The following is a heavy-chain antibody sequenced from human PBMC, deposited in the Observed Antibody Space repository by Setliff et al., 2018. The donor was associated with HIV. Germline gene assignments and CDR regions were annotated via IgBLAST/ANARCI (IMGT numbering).Heavy chain of an antibody. Sequence: SETLSLTCSVSGVSISSGGYYWSWIRQVPGKGLEWIGYIYHTGSAYYNPSLKSRVSTSVDTTKNQFSLRLSSVSAADTAVYYCARSLGEIPAARGAVYFDYWGLG. CDR2: IYHTGSA. V-gene: IGHV4-31*02. CDR3: ARSLGEIPAARGAVYFDY. CDR1: GVSISSGGYY. J-gene: IGHJ4*02. D-gene: IGHD2-2*01.